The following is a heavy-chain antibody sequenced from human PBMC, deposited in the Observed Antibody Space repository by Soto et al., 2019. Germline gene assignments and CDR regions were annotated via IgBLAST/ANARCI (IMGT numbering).Heavy chain of an antibody. Sequence: QVQLQESGPGLVKPSQTLSLTCTVSGGSISCVGYYWSWIRQHPGKVLEWIGYIYYSGSTYYNPSHKSPVTIPVGTSKTQFTLKPGSVNAAVTGVYYSAREEVDTAMVSLRSFDPWGQGPLVTVSS. V-gene: IGHV4-31*01. CDR3: AREEVDTAMVSLRSFDP. CDR1: GGSISCVGYY. J-gene: IGHJ5*02. CDR2: IYYSGST. D-gene: IGHD5-18*01.